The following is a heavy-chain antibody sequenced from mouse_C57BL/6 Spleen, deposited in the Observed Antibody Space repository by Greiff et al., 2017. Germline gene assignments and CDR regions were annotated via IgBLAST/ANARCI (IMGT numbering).Heavy chain of an antibody. CDR2: IWSGGST. D-gene: IGHD2-5*01. V-gene: IGHV2-2*01. Sequence: QVQLQQSGPGLVQPSQSLSITCTVSGFSLTSYGVHWVRQSPGKGLEWLGVIWSGGSTDNNAAFISRLSISKDISNSQVFFKMNGLQADDTAIYYCARDSNYYAMDYWGQGTSVTVSS. J-gene: IGHJ4*01. CDR3: ARDSNYYAMDY. CDR1: GFSLTSYG.